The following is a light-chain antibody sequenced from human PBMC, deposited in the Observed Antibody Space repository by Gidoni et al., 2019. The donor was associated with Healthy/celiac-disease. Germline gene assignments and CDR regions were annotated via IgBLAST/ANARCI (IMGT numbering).Light chain of an antibody. J-gene: IGLJ3*02. CDR1: ALPKKY. CDR3: YSTDNRGNHRV. Sequence: SYALTQPPSVSVSPRQTARITCSGDALPKKYAYWYQQKSGQAPVLVIYEDSKRPAGIPERFSGSSSGTMATLTISGAQVEDEADYYCYSTDNRGNHRVFGGGTKLTVL. V-gene: IGLV3-10*01. CDR2: EDS.